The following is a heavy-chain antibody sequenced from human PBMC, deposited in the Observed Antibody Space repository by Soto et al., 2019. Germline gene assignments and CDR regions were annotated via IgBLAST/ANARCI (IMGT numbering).Heavy chain of an antibody. CDR3: AKYSSDWDEDY. CDR1: GFTFSSYA. V-gene: IGHV3-23*01. CDR2: ISGSGEST. Sequence: GGSLRLSCAASGFTFSSYAMTWVRQAPGEGLQWVSSISGSGESTFYADSVKGRFTISRDNSKNTLTLQMNSLRAEDTAIYYCAKYSSDWDEDYWGQGTLVTVSS. D-gene: IGHD6-19*01. J-gene: IGHJ4*02.